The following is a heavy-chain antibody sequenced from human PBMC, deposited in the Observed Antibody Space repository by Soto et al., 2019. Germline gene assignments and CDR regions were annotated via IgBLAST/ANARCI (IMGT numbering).Heavy chain of an antibody. J-gene: IGHJ6*02. CDR2: ISGYNGNT. Sequence: QVQLVQSGSEVKKPGASVMVSCKASGYTFTSYGVSWVRQAPGQGLEWMGRISGYNGNTNYAQKLQGRVTMTTDTATSTAHMELRSLRSDDTAVYNCARAGKYYYGSGSPYYYGMDVWGQVITVTVSS. V-gene: IGHV1-18*04. CDR1: GYTFTSYG. D-gene: IGHD3-10*01. CDR3: ARAGKYYYGSGSPYYYGMDV.